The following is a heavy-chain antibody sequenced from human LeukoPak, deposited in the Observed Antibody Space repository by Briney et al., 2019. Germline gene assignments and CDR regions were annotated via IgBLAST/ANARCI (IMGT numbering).Heavy chain of an antibody. D-gene: IGHD1-14*01. Sequence: GGSLRLSCAASGFTFSNYGMTWVRQAPGQGLEWVSSISDNGVHTYHANSVKGRFTISRDNSKDTLYLQMSSLRGDDAGVYYCAKEVKRVGKGIFDSWGQGSLVTVSS. CDR1: GFTFSNYG. CDR2: ISDNGVHT. CDR3: AKEVKRVGKGIFDS. J-gene: IGHJ5*01. V-gene: IGHV3-23*01.